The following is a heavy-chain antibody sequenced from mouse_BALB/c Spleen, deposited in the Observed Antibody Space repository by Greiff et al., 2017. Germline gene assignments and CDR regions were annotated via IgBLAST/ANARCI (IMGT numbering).Heavy chain of an antibody. CDR1: GYTFTSYW. J-gene: IGHJ1*01. V-gene: IGHV1-7*01. Sequence: QVQLKQSGAELAKPGASVKMSCKASGYTFTSYWMHWVKQRPGQGLEWIGYINPSTGYTEYNQKFKDKATLTADKSSSTAYMQLSSLTSEDSAVYYCARRYYGSSPYWYFDVWGAGTTVTVSS. CDR2: INPSTGYT. CDR3: ARRYYGSSPYWYFDV. D-gene: IGHD1-1*01.